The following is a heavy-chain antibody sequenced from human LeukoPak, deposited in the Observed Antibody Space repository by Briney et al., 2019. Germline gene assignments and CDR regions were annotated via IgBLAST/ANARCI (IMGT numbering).Heavy chain of an antibody. D-gene: IGHD5-24*01. Sequence: GGSLRLSCAASGFTVSSNYMSWVRQAPGKGLEWVSVIYSGGSTYYADSVKGRFTISRDNSKNTLYLQMNGLRAEDTAVYYCAADGTRRWLQSYWGQGTLVTVSS. CDR3: AADGTRRWLQSY. CDR1: GFTVSSNY. J-gene: IGHJ4*02. V-gene: IGHV3-53*01. CDR2: IYSGGST.